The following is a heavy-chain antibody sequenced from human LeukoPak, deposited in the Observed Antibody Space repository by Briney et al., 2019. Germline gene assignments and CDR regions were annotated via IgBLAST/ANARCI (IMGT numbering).Heavy chain of an antibody. CDR1: GFSLSSYA. CDR3: AKAPVTSCRGAFCYPFDS. V-gene: IGHV3-23*01. Sequence: PGGSLRLSCTVSGFSLSSYALSWVRRAPGKGLEWVSATSSSDAGKYYADSVRGRFTISRDNSRNTMHLQMNSLRVEDAAVYYCAKAPVTSCRGAFCYPFDSWGQGTLVTVSS. J-gene: IGHJ4*02. D-gene: IGHD2-15*01. CDR2: TSSSDAGK.